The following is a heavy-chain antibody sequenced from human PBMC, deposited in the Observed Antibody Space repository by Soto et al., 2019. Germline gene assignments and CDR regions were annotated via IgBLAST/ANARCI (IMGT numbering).Heavy chain of an antibody. CDR1: GFTFGDYG. CDR2: IRSKSYGKTT. J-gene: IGHJ3*02. D-gene: IGHD2-15*01. V-gene: IGHV3-49*03. CDR3: AKDLQVVVAAYNDAFDI. Sequence: GSLRLSCSTSGFTFGDYGMTWFRQAPGKGLEWVGLIRSKSYGKTTEYAASATDRFTISRDDSKRIAYLQMNSLKAEDTAVYYCAKDLQVVVAAYNDAFDIWGQGTMVTVSS.